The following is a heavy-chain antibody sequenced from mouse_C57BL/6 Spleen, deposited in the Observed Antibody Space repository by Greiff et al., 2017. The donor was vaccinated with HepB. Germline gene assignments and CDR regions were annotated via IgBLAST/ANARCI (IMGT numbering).Heavy chain of an antibody. Sequence: QVQLQQPGTELVKPGASVKLSCKASGYTFTSSWMHWVKQRPGQGLEWIGNINPSNGGTNYNEKFKSKATLTVDKSYSTAYMQLSSLTSEASAVYYCARENWDDAMDYWGQGTSVTVSS. V-gene: IGHV1-53*01. J-gene: IGHJ4*01. CDR1: GYTFTSSW. CDR2: INPSNGGT. D-gene: IGHD4-1*01. CDR3: ARENWDDAMDY.